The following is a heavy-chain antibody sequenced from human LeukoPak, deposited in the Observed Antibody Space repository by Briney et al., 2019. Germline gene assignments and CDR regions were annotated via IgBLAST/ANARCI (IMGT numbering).Heavy chain of an antibody. CDR1: GFTFSNAW. D-gene: IGHD1-26*01. CDR2: IKSKTDGGTT. CDR3: TTDGSEWVPEYYFDY. J-gene: IGHJ4*02. Sequence: GGSLRLSCAASGFTFSNAWMSWVRQAPGKGLEWVGRIKSKTDGGTTDYAAPVKGRFTISRDDSKNTLYLQMNSLKAEDTAVYYCTTDGSEWVPEYYFDYWGQGTLVTVSS. V-gene: IGHV3-15*01.